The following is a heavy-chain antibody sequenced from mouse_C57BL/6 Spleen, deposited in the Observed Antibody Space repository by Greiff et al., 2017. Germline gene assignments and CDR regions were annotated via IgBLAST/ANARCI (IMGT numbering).Heavy chain of an antibody. J-gene: IGHJ2*01. CDR3: TPYDYDKVFDY. CDR2: IDPETGGT. D-gene: IGHD2-4*01. CDR1: GYTFTDYE. V-gene: IGHV1-15*01. Sequence: VKLQESGAELVRPGASVTLSCKASGYTFTDYEMHWVKQTPVHGLEWIGAIDPETGGTAYNQKFKGKAILTADKSSSTAYMELRSLTSEDSAVYYCTPYDYDKVFDYWGQGTTLTVSS.